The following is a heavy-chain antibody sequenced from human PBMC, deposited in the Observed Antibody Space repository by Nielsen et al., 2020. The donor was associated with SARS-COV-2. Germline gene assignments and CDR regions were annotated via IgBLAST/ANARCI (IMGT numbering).Heavy chain of an antibody. D-gene: IGHD6-19*01. CDR1: GFTFSSYE. CDR2: ISSSGSTI. Sequence: GESLKISCAASGFTFSSYEMNWVRQAPGKGLEWVSYISSSGSTIYYADSVKGRFTISRDNAKNSPYLQMNSLRAEDTAVYYCVSSGWEYYYYYGMDVWGQGTTVTVSS. J-gene: IGHJ6*02. CDR3: VSSGWEYYYYYGMDV. V-gene: IGHV3-48*03.